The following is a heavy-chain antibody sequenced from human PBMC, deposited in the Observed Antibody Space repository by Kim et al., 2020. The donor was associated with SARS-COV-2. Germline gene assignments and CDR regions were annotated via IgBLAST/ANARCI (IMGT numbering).Heavy chain of an antibody. D-gene: IGHD2-15*01. V-gene: IGHV3-33*01. CDR3: ARDVDTSSRYSGFDS. Sequence: GGSLRLSCAASGFTFSNYGMHWVRQAPDKGLEWVAVIWSHGRTQYYADSVKGRFTISRDTSTNTVYLQMNSLRAEDTAVYYCARDVDTSSRYSGFDSWG. CDR1: GFTFSNYG. CDR2: IWSHGRTQ. J-gene: IGHJ5*01.